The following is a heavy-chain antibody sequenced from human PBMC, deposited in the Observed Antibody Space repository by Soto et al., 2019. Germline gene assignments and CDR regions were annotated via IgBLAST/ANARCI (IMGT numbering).Heavy chain of an antibody. CDR2: INAGNGNT. J-gene: IGHJ6*02. Sequence: ASVKVSCKASGYTFTSYAMHWVRQAPGQRLEWMGWINAGNGNTKYSQKFQGRVTITRDTSASTAYMELSSLRSEDTAVYYCASYGPTVTTNGVGDYYYYGMDVWGQGTTVTVSS. CDR3: ASYGPTVTTNGVGDYYYYGMDV. V-gene: IGHV1-3*01. D-gene: IGHD4-17*01. CDR1: GYTFTSYA.